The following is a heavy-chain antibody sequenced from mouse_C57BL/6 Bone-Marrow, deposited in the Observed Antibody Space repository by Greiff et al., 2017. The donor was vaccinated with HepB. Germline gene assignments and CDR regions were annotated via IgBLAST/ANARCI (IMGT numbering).Heavy chain of an antibody. V-gene: IGHV14-4*01. CDR3: TIITTVYWDFDV. CDR2: IDPENGDT. J-gene: IGHJ1*03. Sequence: EVQLQQSGAELVRPGASVKLSCTASGFNIKDDYMHWVKQRPEQGLEWIGWIDPENGDTEYASKFQGKATITADTSSNTAYLQLSSLTSEDTAVYYCTIITTVYWDFDVWGTGTTVTVSS. D-gene: IGHD1-1*01. CDR1: GFNIKDDY.